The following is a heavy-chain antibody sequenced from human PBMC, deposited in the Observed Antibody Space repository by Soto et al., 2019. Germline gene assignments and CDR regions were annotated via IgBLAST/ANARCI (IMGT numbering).Heavy chain of an antibody. CDR2: IYYSGNT. Sequence: QVPLQESGPGLVKPSETLSLTCTVSGDSMSPFYWNWIRQSPGKGLEWIGYIYYSGNTNYNPSLKSRVAISVDTSKNQFYLKLRSVTAADPPVYYCARGVYDYWSGYYAGSGLDVWGQGTTVTVSS. V-gene: IGHV4-59*13. CDR1: GDSMSPFY. D-gene: IGHD3-3*01. CDR3: ARGVYDYWSGYYAGSGLDV. J-gene: IGHJ6*02.